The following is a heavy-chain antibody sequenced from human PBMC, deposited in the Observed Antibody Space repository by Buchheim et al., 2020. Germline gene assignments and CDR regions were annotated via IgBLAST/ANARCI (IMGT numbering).Heavy chain of an antibody. V-gene: IGHV3-30*18. CDR3: AKDLGDWRAVAGTVYYYYYGMDV. Sequence: QVQLVESGGGVVQPGRSLRLSCAASGFTFSSYGMHWVRQAPGKGLEWVAVISYDGSNKYYADSVKGRFTISRDNSKNTLYLQMNSLGAEDTAVYYCAKDLGDWRAVAGTVYYYYYGMDVWGQGTT. J-gene: IGHJ6*02. D-gene: IGHD6-19*01. CDR2: ISYDGSNK. CDR1: GFTFSSYG.